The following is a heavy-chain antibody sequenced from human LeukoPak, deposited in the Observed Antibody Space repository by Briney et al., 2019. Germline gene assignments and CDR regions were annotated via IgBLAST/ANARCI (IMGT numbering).Heavy chain of an antibody. V-gene: IGHV1-2*06. CDR2: INPNSGGT. Sequence: ASVKVSCKASGYTFTGYYMHWVRQAPGQGLEWMGRINPNSGGTNYAQKFQGRVTMTRDTSISTAYMELGRLRSDDTAVYYCARVLRITMVRGADTFDYWGQGTLVTVSS. J-gene: IGHJ4*02. D-gene: IGHD3-10*01. CDR3: ARVLRITMVRGADTFDY. CDR1: GYTFTGYY.